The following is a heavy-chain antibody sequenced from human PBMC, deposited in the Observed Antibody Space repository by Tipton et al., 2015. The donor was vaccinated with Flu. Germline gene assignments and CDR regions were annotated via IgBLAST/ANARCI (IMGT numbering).Heavy chain of an antibody. Sequence: GLVKPSETLSLTCAVYGGSFSGYYWSWIRQPPGKGLEWIGEINHSGSTNYNPSLKSRVTISVDTSKNQFSLKLSSVTAADTAVYYCARGLGGVVAVAFDIWGEGTIVTVSS. CDR1: GGSFSGYY. V-gene: IGHV4-34*01. J-gene: IGHJ3*02. D-gene: IGHD2-15*01. CDR3: ARGLGGVVAVAFDI. CDR2: INHSGST.